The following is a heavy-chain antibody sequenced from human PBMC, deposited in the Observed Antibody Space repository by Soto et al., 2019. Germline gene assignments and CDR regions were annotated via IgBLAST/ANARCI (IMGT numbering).Heavy chain of an antibody. Sequence: GGSLRLSCAASGFTFSSYAMSWVRQAPGKGLEWVSAISGSGGSTYYADSVKGRFTISRDNSKNTLYLQMNSLRAEDTAVYYWAMSIRKSEYYYDSSGSGYWGQGTLVTVSS. CDR1: GFTFSSYA. V-gene: IGHV3-23*01. D-gene: IGHD3-22*01. CDR3: AMSIRKSEYYYDSSGSGY. CDR2: ISGSGGST. J-gene: IGHJ4*02.